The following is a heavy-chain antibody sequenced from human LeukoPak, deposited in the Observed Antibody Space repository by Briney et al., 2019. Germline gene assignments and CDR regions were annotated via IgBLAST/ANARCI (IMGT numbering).Heavy chain of an antibody. CDR2: IYYSGII. J-gene: IGHJ6*03. CDR1: GDSINSYY. V-gene: IGHV4-59*01. Sequence: SETLSLTCTVSGDSINSYYWSWIRQPPGKGLEWIGCIYYSGIIKYNPSLKSRVTISVDTSRNRFSLKLTPVTAADTALYYCAKTGDRTGYYYYYMDVWGKGTTVTVSS. D-gene: IGHD7-27*01. CDR3: AKTGDRTGYYYYYMDV.